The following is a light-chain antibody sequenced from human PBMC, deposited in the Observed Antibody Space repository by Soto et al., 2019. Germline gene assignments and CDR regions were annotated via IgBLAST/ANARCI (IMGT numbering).Light chain of an antibody. CDR2: AGS. CDR3: QQTYLMPWS. V-gene: IGKV1-39*01. Sequence: DIQMTQSPSSLSASVGDRVTITCRASQSISTYLSWIQQKPGKAPELLIYAGSTLQTEVPPRFSGSRSGTEFTLTINSLQPEDFSVYFCQQTYLMPWSFGQGTKVEI. J-gene: IGKJ1*01. CDR1: QSISTY.